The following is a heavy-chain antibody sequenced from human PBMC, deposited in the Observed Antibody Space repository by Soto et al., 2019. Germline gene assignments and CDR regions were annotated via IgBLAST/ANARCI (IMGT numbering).Heavy chain of an antibody. J-gene: IGHJ4*02. Sequence: GGSLRLSCAASGFTFSSYSMNWVRQAPGKGLEWVSSISSSSSYIYYADSVKGRFTISRDNAKNSLYLQMNSLRAEDTAVYYCARDARSDYGDYSFDYWGQGTLVTVSS. CDR3: ARDARSDYGDYSFDY. D-gene: IGHD4-17*01. V-gene: IGHV3-21*01. CDR2: ISSSSSYI. CDR1: GFTFSSYS.